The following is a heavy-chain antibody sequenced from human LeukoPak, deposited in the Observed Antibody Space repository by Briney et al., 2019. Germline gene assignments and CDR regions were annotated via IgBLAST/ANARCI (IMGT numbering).Heavy chain of an antibody. CDR2: IYTSGST. J-gene: IGHJ3*02. CDR1: GGSISSYY. CDR3: AISYSEYSSALGEAFHI. V-gene: IGHV4-4*07. D-gene: IGHD6-6*01. Sequence: SETLPLTCTVSGGSISSYYWSWIRQPAGKGLEWIGRIYTSGSTNYNPSLKSRVTMSVDTSKNQFSLNLSSVTAADTAVYYCAISYSEYSSALGEAFHIWGQGTMVTVSS.